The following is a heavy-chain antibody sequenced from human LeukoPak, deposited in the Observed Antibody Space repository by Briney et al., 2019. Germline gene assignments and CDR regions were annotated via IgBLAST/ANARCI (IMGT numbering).Heavy chain of an antibody. CDR3: ARVTYSSPDY. Sequence: ASVKVSCKASGHTFTSYDINWVRQATGQGLEWMGWMNPSGNTGYAQKFQGRVTITRDTSISTAYMELSSLTSEDTAVYYCARVTYSSPDYWGQGTLVTVSS. D-gene: IGHD6-13*01. CDR1: GHTFTSYD. J-gene: IGHJ4*02. CDR2: MNPSGNT. V-gene: IGHV1-8*01.